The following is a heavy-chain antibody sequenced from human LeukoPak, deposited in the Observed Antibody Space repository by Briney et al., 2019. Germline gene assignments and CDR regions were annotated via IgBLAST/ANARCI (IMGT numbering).Heavy chain of an antibody. CDR1: GVTFRSYA. CDR2: ISGSGGST. D-gene: IGHD5-18*01. CDR3: AKFRDTAMVTPGDY. Sequence: GGSLRLSCAASGVTFRSYAMSWVRQAPGKGLEWVSAISGSGGSTYYADSVKGRFTISRDNSKNTLYLQMNSLRAEDTAVYYCAKFRDTAMVTPGDYWGQGTLVTVSS. J-gene: IGHJ4*02. V-gene: IGHV3-23*01.